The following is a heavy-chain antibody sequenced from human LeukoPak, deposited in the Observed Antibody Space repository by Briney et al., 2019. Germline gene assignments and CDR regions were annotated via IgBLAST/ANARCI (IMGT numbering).Heavy chain of an antibody. D-gene: IGHD2-2*01. CDR3: ARALVGVVVVPAAIGGIDP. V-gene: IGHV1-18*04. J-gene: IGHJ5*02. CDR2: SSAYNGNT. CDR1: GYTFTTYG. Sequence: ASVKVSFTASGYTFTTYGISWVRQAPGQGLEWMGWSSAYNGNTNYAQKLQGRVTITTDTSTSTAYMELRSLRSDDTAVYYCARALVGVVVVPAAIGGIDPWGQGTLVTVSS.